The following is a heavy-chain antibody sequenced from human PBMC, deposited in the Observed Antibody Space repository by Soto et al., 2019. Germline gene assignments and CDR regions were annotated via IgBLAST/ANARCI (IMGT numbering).Heavy chain of an antibody. D-gene: IGHD3-9*01. V-gene: IGHV3-48*02. Sequence: PGGSLRLSCAASGFTFSSYSMNWVRQAPGKGLEWISYISSSSSIIYYADSVKGRFTISRDIAKNSLYLQMNSLRDEDTAVYYCARDASDPTSITIFYYYYGMDVWGQGTTVTVSS. J-gene: IGHJ6*02. CDR3: ARDASDPTSITIFYYYYGMDV. CDR1: GFTFSSYS. CDR2: ISSSSSII.